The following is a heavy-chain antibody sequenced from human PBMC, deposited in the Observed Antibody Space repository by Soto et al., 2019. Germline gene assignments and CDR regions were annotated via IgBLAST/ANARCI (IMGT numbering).Heavy chain of an antibody. V-gene: IGHV4-34*01. CDR2: INHSGST. J-gene: IGHJ6*02. Sequence: SETLSLTCAVYGGSFSGYYWSWIRQPPGKGLEWIGEINHSGSTNYNPSLKSRVTISVDTSKNQFSLKLSSVTAPDTAVYYCARGMGSSWDRDYYYCGMDVCSQGTTVTVSS. D-gene: IGHD6-13*01. CDR1: GGSFSGYY. CDR3: ARGMGSSWDRDYYYCGMDV.